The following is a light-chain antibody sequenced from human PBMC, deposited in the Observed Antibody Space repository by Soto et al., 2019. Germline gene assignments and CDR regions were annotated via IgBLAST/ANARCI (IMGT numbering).Light chain of an antibody. V-gene: IGKV3-20*01. Sequence: EIVLTQSPGTLSLSPGERATLSCRAVQSVSSSYLASYQQKPGQAPRLLIYGASSRATGIPDRFSGSGSGTDFTLTISRLEPEDFAVYYCQQYGSSPLTFGGGTKVDI. J-gene: IGKJ4*01. CDR2: GAS. CDR3: QQYGSSPLT. CDR1: QSVSSSY.